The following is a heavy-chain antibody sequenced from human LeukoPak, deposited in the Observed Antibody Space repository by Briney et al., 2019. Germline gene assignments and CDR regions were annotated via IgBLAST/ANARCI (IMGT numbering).Heavy chain of an antibody. CDR3: ARDSYCSSTSCYTGVYYFDY. J-gene: IGHJ4*02. Sequence: SETLSLTCTVSGGSISSYYWSWIRQPAGKGLEWIGRIYTSGSTNYNPSLKSRVTMSVDTSKNQFSLKLSSVTAADTAVYYCARDSYCSSTSCYTGVYYFDYWAREPWSPSPQ. CDR2: IYTSGST. D-gene: IGHD2-2*02. V-gene: IGHV4-4*07. CDR1: GGSISSYY.